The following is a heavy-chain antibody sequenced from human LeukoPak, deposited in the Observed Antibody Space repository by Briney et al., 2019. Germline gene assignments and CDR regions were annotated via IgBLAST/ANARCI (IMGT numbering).Heavy chain of an antibody. J-gene: IGHJ5*02. V-gene: IGHV4-38-2*02. D-gene: IGHD3-3*01. CDR3: ARVPHGETVFGVLLYQFDP. CDR1: GYSISNGCY. Sequence: SETLSLDCTVSGYSISNGCYWGWIRQPPEKGLEWIGAVFRSGSTFYNPSLKSRVTISIDTSKNQFSLKLNSVTAADTAVYYCARVPHGETVFGVLLYQFDPWGQGTLVTVSS. CDR2: VFRSGST.